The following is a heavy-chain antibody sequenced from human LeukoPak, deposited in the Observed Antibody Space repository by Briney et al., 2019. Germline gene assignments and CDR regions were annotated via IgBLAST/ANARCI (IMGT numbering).Heavy chain of an antibody. D-gene: IGHD1-26*01. CDR3: ARTKIVGAFDY. CDR2: IYYSGST. CDR1: GGSISSYY. V-gene: IGHV4-59*01. J-gene: IGHJ4*02. Sequence: SETLSLTCTVSGGSISSYYWSWIRQPPGKGLEWIGYIYYSGSTNYNPSLKSRVTISVDTSKNQFSLKLSSVTAADTAVYYCARTKIVGAFDYWGQGTLVTVSS.